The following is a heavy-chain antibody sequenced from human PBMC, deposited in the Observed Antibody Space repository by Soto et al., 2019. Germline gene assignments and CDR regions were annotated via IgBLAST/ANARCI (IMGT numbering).Heavy chain of an antibody. J-gene: IGHJ4*02. CDR2: IKGSHAGGTT. D-gene: IGHD1-26*01. CDR1: GFTFTKAY. V-gene: IGHV3-15*01. CDR3: ATEGGYPGSNFYGAY. Sequence: EVQLVESGGGLVEPGGSIRLSCVASGFTFTKAYMTWVRQAPGKGLEWVGHIKGSHAGGTTDYATSVKGRFTISSDDSKNTLYLQMNSLKTEDTSVYYCATEGGYPGSNFYGAYWGQGTLVTVSS.